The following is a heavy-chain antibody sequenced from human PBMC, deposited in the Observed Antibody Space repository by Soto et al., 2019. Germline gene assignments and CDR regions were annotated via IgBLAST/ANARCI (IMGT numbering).Heavy chain of an antibody. CDR3: ARRHSGTYGDP. CDR2: INHSGTT. Sequence: QVQLQQWGAGLLKPSETLSLTCAVYGGSFSDYYWSWIRQPPGKGLEWIGEINHSGTTNYHPSLKSRVTISVDTSKNQFSLKLSSVTAAYTAVYYCARRHSGTYGDPWGQGTLVTVSS. J-gene: IGHJ5*02. D-gene: IGHD1-26*01. CDR1: GGSFSDYY. V-gene: IGHV4-34*01.